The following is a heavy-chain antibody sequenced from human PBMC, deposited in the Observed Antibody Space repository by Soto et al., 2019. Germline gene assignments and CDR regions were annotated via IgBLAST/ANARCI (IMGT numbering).Heavy chain of an antibody. CDR1: GFTFSSYS. D-gene: IGHD1-7*01. CDR3: ARDQSSVTGTNFYYYYGMDV. Sequence: GSLRLSCAASGFTFSSYSMNWVRQAPGKGLEWVSSISSSSSYIYYADSVKGRFTISRDNAKNSLYLQMNSLRAEDTAVYYCARDQSSVTGTNFYYYYGMDVWGQGTTVTVSS. J-gene: IGHJ6*02. CDR2: ISSSSSYI. V-gene: IGHV3-21*01.